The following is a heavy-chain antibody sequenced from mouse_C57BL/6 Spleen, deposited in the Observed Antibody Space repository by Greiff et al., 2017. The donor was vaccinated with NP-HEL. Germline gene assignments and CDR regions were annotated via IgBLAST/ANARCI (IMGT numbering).Heavy chain of an antibody. V-gene: IGHV1-7*01. CDR1: GYTFTSYW. J-gene: IGHJ4*01. Sequence: QVQLQQSGAELAKPGASVKLSCKASGYTFTSYWMHWVNQRPGQGLEWIGYINPSSGYTKYNQKFKDKAPLTADKSSSTAYMQLSSLTYEDSAVYYCARSGYYGSSPYAMDYWGQGTSVTVSS. CDR3: ARSGYYGSSPYAMDY. CDR2: INPSSGYT. D-gene: IGHD1-1*01.